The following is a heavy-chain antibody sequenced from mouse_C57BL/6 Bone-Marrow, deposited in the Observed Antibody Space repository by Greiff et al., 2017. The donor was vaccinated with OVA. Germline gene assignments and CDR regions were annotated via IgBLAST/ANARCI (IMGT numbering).Heavy chain of an antibody. CDR2: IDPSDSYT. D-gene: IGHD2-3*01. V-gene: IGHV1-59*01. J-gene: IGHJ3*01. CDR1: GYTFTSYW. Sequence: LVRPGTSVKLSCKASGYTFTSYWMHWVKQRPGQGLEWIGVIDPSDSYTNYNQKFKGKATLTVDTSSSTAYMQLSSLTSEDSAVYYCARDDGYSAWFAYWGQGTLVTVSA. CDR3: ARDDGYSAWFAY.